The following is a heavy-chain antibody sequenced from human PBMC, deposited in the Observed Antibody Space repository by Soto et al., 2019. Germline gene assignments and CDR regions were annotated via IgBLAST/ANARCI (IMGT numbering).Heavy chain of an antibody. V-gene: IGHV4-59*01. CDR2: IYYSGST. J-gene: IGHJ4*02. Sequence: QVQLQESGPGLVKPSETLSLTCTVSGGSISSYYWSWIRQPPGKGLEWIGYIYYSGSTNYNPSLKRRVTISVDTSKNQFSLKLSSVTAADTAVYYCARTYYDILTGYYPTYYFDYWGQGTLVTVSS. CDR1: GGSISSYY. D-gene: IGHD3-9*01. CDR3: ARTYYDILTGYYPTYYFDY.